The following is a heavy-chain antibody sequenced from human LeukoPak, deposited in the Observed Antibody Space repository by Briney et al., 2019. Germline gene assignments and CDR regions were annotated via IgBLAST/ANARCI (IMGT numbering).Heavy chain of an antibody. Sequence: PGGSLRLSCAASGFTVSNSYMSWVRQAPGKGLEWVSLFYSDDDTHYPDSVKGRFTISRDNAKNSLYLQTNSLRAEDTAVYYCARVINGSFDYWGQGTLVTVSS. V-gene: IGHV3-66*01. CDR2: FYSDDDT. CDR3: ARVINGSFDY. D-gene: IGHD3-10*01. CDR1: GFTVSNSY. J-gene: IGHJ4*02.